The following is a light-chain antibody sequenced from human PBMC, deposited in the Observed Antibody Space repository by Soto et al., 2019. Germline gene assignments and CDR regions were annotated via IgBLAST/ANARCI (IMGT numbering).Light chain of an antibody. Sequence: QSVLTQPPSASETPGQRVTISCSGSSSNIGSNTVNWYQQFPGTAPKLLIHNNSQRPSGVSDRFFGSKFGTSASLAISGLQTGDEADYYCGTWDDSLVSYVFGAGTKVTVL. V-gene: IGLV1-44*01. J-gene: IGLJ1*01. CDR3: GTWDDSLVSYV. CDR2: NNS. CDR1: SSNIGSNT.